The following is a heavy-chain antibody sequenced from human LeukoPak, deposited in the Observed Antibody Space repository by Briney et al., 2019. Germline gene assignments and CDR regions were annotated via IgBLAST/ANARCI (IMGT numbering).Heavy chain of an antibody. V-gene: IGHV3-30*02. J-gene: IGHJ4*02. CDR1: GFTVRSNY. D-gene: IGHD3-10*01. CDR2: IRYEGTNK. Sequence: GGSLRLSCAASGFTVRSNYMSWVRQAPGKGLEWVAFIRYEGTNKYYADSVKGRFFISRDNSKNTLYLQMNSLRPEDTAMYYCAKKGYYASGSYFDYWGQGTLVTVSS. CDR3: AKKGYYASGSYFDY.